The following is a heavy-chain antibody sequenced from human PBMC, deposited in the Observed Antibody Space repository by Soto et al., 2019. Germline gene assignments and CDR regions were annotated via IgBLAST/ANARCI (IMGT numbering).Heavy chain of an antibody. V-gene: IGHV1-46*03. CDR1: GYTFTSYY. J-gene: IGHJ4*02. Sequence: GASVKVSCKASGYTFTSYYMHWVRQAPGQGLEWMGIINPSGGSTSYAQKFQGRVTMTRDTSTSTVYMELSSLRSEDTAVYYCARDPGIAAAALGIDYWGQGTLVTVSS. CDR3: ARDPGIAAAALGIDY. D-gene: IGHD6-13*01. CDR2: INPSGGST.